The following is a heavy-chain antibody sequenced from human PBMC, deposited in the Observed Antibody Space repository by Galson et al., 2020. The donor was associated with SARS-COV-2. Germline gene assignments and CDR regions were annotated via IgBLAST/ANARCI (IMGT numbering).Heavy chain of an antibody. CDR3: ATDPWTLVAHFDY. V-gene: IGHV1-24*01. Sequence: ASVKVSCKVSGYTLTELSMHWVRQAPGKGLEWMGGFDTEDGETIYAQKFQGRVTMTEDTSTDTAYMELSSLRSEDTAVYYCATDPWTLVAHFDYWGQGTLVTVSS. J-gene: IGHJ4*02. D-gene: IGHD2-15*01. CDR1: GYTLTELS. CDR2: FDTEDGET.